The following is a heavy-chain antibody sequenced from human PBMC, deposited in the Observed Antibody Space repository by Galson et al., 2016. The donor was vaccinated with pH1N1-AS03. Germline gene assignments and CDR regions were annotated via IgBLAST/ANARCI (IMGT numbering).Heavy chain of an antibody. J-gene: IGHJ3*02. CDR3: ARGIYSAFDI. CDR2: TYWRSKWYN. CDR1: GDSVSSNIDA. V-gene: IGHV6-1*01. Sequence: CAISGDSVSSNIDAWNWIRQSPSGGLEWLGRTYWRSKWYNDYAVSVKSRITINPDTSKNQFSLQLNSVTPEDTGVYYCARGIYSAFDIGSQGTLVTVSS. D-gene: IGHD2/OR15-2a*01.